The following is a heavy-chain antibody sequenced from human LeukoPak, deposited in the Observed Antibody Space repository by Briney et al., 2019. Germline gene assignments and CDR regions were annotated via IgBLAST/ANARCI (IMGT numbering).Heavy chain of an antibody. V-gene: IGHV3-43*02. D-gene: IGHD6-13*01. J-gene: IGHJ4*02. CDR3: AKDKAGTIVWYGRWAIGLFDY. CDR2: ISGDGGST. Sequence: GGSLRLSCAASGFTFDAYAMHWVRQAPGKGLQRISLISGDGGSTYYADSVKGRFTISRDNSKNSLYLQMNSLTTEDTAFYYCAKDKAGTIVWYGRWAIGLFDYWGQGTLLTVSS. CDR1: GFTFDAYA.